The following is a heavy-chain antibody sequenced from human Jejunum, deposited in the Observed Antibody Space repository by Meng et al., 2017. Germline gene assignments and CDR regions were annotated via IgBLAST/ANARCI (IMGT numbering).Heavy chain of an antibody. Sequence: QGQRVQSGAEVNKPGASLKVSVKAACGYGISWVRQAPGQGLEWMGGFSFDNGKTDYAQKYQGRVTMTTDTATSTVYLELRSLRSDDTAVYYCARAQNQYDRSGRWYFDLWGRGTLVTVSS. J-gene: IGHJ2*01. CDR1: CGYG. CDR3: ARAQNQYDRSGRWYFDL. CDR2: FSFDNGKT. V-gene: IGHV1-18*01. D-gene: IGHD3-22*01.